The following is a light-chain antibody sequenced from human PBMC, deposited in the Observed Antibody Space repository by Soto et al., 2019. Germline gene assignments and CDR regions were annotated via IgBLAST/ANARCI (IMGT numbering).Light chain of an antibody. J-gene: IGLJ2*01. CDR2: EVS. V-gene: IGLV2-8*01. CDR3: NSYAGKGV. CDR1: SSDVGGYNY. Sequence: QSVLTQPPSASGSPGQSVTISCTGTSSDVGGYNYVSWYQQHPGKAPKLMIYEVSKRPSGVPDRFSGSKSGNTASLTVSGLQAEDEADYYCNSYAGKGVFGGGTKLTVL.